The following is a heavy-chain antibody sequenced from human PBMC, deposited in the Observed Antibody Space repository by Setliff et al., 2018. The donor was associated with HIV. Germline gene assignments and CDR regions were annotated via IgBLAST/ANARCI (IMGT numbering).Heavy chain of an antibody. V-gene: IGHV4-31*03. Sequence: SETMSLTSTVAGGSISSFKHYWNWIRQHPGKGLEWIGYIYYSGSAYYNPCPKSRVTISIDTSKNHFSLKLTSVTAADTAVYYCARMPQYYAFWSGYYKSDFDIWGQGTMVTVSS. CDR3: ARMPQYYAFWSGYYKSDFDI. J-gene: IGHJ3*02. CDR1: GGSISSFKHY. CDR2: IYYSGSA. D-gene: IGHD3-3*01.